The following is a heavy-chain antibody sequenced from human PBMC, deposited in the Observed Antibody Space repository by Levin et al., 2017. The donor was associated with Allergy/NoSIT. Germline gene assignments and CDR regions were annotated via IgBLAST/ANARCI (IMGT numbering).Heavy chain of an antibody. J-gene: IGHJ2*01. CDR2: IYTSGST. Sequence: SETLSLTCTVSGGSISSYYWSWIRQPAGKGLEWIGRIYTSGSTNYNPSLKSRVTMSVDTSKNQFSLKLSSVTAADTAVYYCARDARYDSSGRITRPLNWYFDLWGRGTLVTVSS. D-gene: IGHD3-22*01. CDR3: ARDARYDSSGRITRPLNWYFDL. V-gene: IGHV4-4*07. CDR1: GGSISSYY.